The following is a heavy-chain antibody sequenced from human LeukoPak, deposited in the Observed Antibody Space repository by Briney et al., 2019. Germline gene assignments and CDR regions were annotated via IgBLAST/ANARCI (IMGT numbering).Heavy chain of an antibody. V-gene: IGHV3-23*01. Sequence: GGSLRLSCAASGFTFSSYAMSWVRQAPGKGLEWVSAISGSGGSTYYADSVKGRFTISRDNSKNTLYLQMNSLRAEDTAVYYCAKDLSHCSSTSCPTDYYYYYGMDVWGQGITVTVSS. CDR2: ISGSGGST. CDR3: AKDLSHCSSTSCPTDYYYYYGMDV. CDR1: GFTFSSYA. J-gene: IGHJ6*02. D-gene: IGHD2-2*01.